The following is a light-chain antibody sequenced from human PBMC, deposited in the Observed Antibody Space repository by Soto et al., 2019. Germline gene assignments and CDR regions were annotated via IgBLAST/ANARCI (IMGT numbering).Light chain of an antibody. CDR2: AAS. Sequence: ETVMTQSPVTLSVSPGDTATLSCRASQRVSSHLACYQQKPGQAPRLLIYAASTRATGIPVRFSGSGSETEFTLTIGSLQSEDFALYYCHQYNNWPWTFGQGTKVDIK. V-gene: IGKV3-15*01. CDR1: QRVSSH. J-gene: IGKJ1*01. CDR3: HQYNNWPWT.